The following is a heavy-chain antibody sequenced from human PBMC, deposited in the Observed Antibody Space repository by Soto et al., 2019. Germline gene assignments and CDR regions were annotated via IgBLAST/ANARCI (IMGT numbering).Heavy chain of an antibody. J-gene: IGHJ4*02. Sequence: QVQLVESGGGVVQPGGSLRLSCAGSGFTFSNYGLHWVRQAPGKGLEWVAVISYDGSHKYYAASVKVRFTISRDNSTKMLYLQMNRLGAEDTAVYYWETAGAPRYCGRRSCLPAVAYWGQGTLVTVSS. CDR3: ETAGAPRYCGRRSCLPAVAY. CDR1: GFTFSNYG. D-gene: IGHD2-2*01. V-gene: IGHV3-30*03. CDR2: ISYDGSHK.